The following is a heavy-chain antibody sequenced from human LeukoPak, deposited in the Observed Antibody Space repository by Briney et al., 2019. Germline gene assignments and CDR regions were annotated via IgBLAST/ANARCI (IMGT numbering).Heavy chain of an antibody. CDR1: GLTFSSFP. CDR2: ISYDGGIK. D-gene: IGHD3-16*01. CDR3: AREGEGGDFDY. J-gene: IGHJ4*02. Sequence: PGGSLRLSCAASGLTFSSFPMHWVRQAPGKGLEWVALISYDGGIKFYADSVKGRFTISRDKSKSTLYVQMNSLRLEDTAIYYCAREGEGGDFDYWGQGTLVTVSS. V-gene: IGHV3-30-3*01.